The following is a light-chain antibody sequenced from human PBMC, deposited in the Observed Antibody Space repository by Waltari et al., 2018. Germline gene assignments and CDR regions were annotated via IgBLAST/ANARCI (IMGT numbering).Light chain of an antibody. CDR3: QQYYDYLRT. Sequence: AIRMTQSPSSLSASTGDRVTITCRASQSVSTYLAWYQQKPGKAPKCLSYAASTLQRVVPSRFSGSGSGTDFTLSISCLQSEDFATYYCQQYYDYLRTFGQGTKVEIK. CDR2: AAS. CDR1: QSVSTY. V-gene: IGKV1-8*01. J-gene: IGKJ1*01.